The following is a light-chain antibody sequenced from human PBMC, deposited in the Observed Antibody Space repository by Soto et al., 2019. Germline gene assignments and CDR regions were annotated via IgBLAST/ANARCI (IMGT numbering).Light chain of an antibody. J-gene: IGKJ1*01. V-gene: IGKV1-5*03. CDR3: QHYNSYSEA. Sequence: DIHMTQSPSTLSGSVGDRFTITCRAGQTISSWLAWYQQKPGKAPKLLIYKASTLKSGVPSRFSGSGSGTEFTLTISSLPPDDFETYYCQHYNSYSEAFGQGTKVDIK. CDR1: QTISSW. CDR2: KAS.